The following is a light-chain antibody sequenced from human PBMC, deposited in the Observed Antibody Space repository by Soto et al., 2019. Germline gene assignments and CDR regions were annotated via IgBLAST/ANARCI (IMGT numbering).Light chain of an antibody. CDR3: QQSYSTPLT. CDR2: WAS. J-gene: IGKJ4*01. CDR1: QNILYRSNNKNY. V-gene: IGKV4-1*01. Sequence: DIVMTQSPDSLAVSLGERATFNCKSSQNILYRSNNKNYLAWYQHKPGQPPKLLIYWASTRESGVPDRFSGSGSGTDFTLTISSLQAEDVAVYYCQQSYSTPLTFGGGTKVEIK.